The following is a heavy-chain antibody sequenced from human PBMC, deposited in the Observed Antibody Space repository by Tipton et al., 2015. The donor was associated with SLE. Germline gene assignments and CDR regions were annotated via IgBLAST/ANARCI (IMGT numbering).Heavy chain of an antibody. CDR3: ARAMLQRPKHWFDP. J-gene: IGHJ5*02. CDR1: GGSFSSRTYF. Sequence: TLSLTCSVSGGSFSSRTYFWAWIRRPPGKGLEWIGSLNYRGITHYNPSLESRVTMSVDTSKNQFSLKLSSVTAADTAVYYCARAMLQRPKHWFDPWGQGTLVTVSS. CDR2: LNYRGIT. D-gene: IGHD3-16*01. V-gene: IGHV4-39*07.